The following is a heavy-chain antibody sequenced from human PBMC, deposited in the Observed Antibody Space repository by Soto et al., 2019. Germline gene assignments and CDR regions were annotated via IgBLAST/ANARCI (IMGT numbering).Heavy chain of an antibody. J-gene: IGHJ4*02. CDR3: ARNGVPLGAPYYFDY. V-gene: IGHV1-69*13. CDR1: GGTFSSNA. CDR2: IIPIFGTA. Sequence: SVKVSCRASGGTFSSNAISWVRQAPGQGLEWMGGIIPIFGTANYAQKFQGRVTITADESTSTAYMELSSLRSEDTAVYYCARNGVPLGAPYYFDYWGQGTLVTVSS. D-gene: IGHD2-8*01.